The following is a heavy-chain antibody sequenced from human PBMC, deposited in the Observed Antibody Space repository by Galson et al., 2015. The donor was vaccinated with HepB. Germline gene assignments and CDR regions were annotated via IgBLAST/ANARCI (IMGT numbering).Heavy chain of an antibody. CDR3: ARGIDYDFWSGYYSGY. J-gene: IGHJ4*02. V-gene: IGHV3-21*01. D-gene: IGHD3-3*01. CDR1: GFTFSSYS. Sequence: SLRLSCAASGFTFSSYSMNWVRQAPGKGLEWVSSISSSSSYIYYADSVKGRFTISRDNAKNSLYLQMNSLRAEDTAVYYCARGIDYDFWSGYYSGYWGQGTLVTVSS. CDR2: ISSSSSYI.